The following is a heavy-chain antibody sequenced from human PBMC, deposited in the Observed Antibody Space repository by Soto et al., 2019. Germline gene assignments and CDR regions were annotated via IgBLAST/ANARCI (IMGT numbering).Heavy chain of an antibody. CDR3: TTVQRTFFGVVTYYYYYMDV. CDR2: IKSKTDGGTT. CDR1: GFTFSNAW. Sequence: EVQLVASGGGLVKPGGSLRLSCAASGFTFSNAWMSWVRQAPGKRLEWVGRIKSKTDGGTTDYAAPVTGRFTISRNDPKNTMYQQMNRLKAVYKGVSYCTTVQRTFFGVVTYYYYYMDVWGKGTTVAVSS. J-gene: IGHJ6*03. V-gene: IGHV3-15*01. D-gene: IGHD3-3*01.